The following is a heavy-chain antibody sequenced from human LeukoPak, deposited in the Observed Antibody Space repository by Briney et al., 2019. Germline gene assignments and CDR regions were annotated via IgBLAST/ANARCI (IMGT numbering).Heavy chain of an antibody. CDR3: ARVAKERVGGVYYFDY. V-gene: IGHV3-13*01. J-gene: IGHJ4*02. Sequence: PGGSLRLSCAASGFTFSDYDMHWVRQATGKGLEWVSAIVTAGATYYTGSVKGRFTISRENAKNSLYLQMNSLRAGDTAVYYCARVAKERVGGVYYFDYLGQGTLVTVSS. D-gene: IGHD1-1*01. CDR2: IVTAGAT. CDR1: GFTFSDYD.